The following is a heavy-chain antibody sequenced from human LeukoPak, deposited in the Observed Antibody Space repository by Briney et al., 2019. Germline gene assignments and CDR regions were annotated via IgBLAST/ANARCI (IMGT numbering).Heavy chain of an antibody. D-gene: IGHD2-2*01. CDR2: IKSKADGGTT. Sequence: GGSLRLSCAGSGFTFNNAWMTWVRQAPGKGLEWVGRIKSKADGGTTDFAAPVKGRFTISRDDSKNTLYLQMSNLSTEDTAVYYCTTDPLSSISLNFDCWGQGTLVTVSS. CDR1: GFTFNNAW. CDR3: TTDPLSSISLNFDC. V-gene: IGHV3-15*01. J-gene: IGHJ4*02.